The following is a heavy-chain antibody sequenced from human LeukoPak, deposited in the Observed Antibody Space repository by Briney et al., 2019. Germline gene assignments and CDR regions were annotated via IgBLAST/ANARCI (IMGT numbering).Heavy chain of an antibody. D-gene: IGHD3-9*01. CDR3: ARDRGYDILTGYGFWFDP. CDR1: GGTFSSYA. J-gene: IGHJ5*02. Sequence: GASVKVSCKASGGTFSSYAISWVRQAPGQGLEWMGGIIPIFGTANYAQKFQGRVTITADESTSTAYMELSSLRSEDTAVYYCARDRGYDILTGYGFWFDPWGQGTLVTVSS. CDR2: IIPIFGTA. V-gene: IGHV1-69*13.